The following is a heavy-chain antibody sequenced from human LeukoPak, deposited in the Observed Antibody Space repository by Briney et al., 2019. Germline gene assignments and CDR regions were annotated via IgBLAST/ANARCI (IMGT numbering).Heavy chain of an antibody. Sequence: ASVSVSCKASGYTFTNYGIVWVRQAPGQGLEWMGWISAYNANTNYPQKVQGRVTLTTDTSTSTAYMELRSLTSDDTAVYYCARSHSGSLRAPFDYWGQGTLVTVSS. V-gene: IGHV1-18*01. CDR2: ISAYNANT. J-gene: IGHJ4*02. D-gene: IGHD3-22*01. CDR3: ARSHSGSLRAPFDY. CDR1: GYTFTNYG.